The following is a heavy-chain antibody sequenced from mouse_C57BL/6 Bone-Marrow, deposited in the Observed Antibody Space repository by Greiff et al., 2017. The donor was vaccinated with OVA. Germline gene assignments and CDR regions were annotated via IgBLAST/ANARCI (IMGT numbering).Heavy chain of an antibody. D-gene: IGHD1-1*01. Sequence: EVKLMESGPGLVKPSQSLSLTCSVTGYSITSGYYWNWIRQFPGNKLEWMGYISYDGSNNYNPSLKNRIPITRDTSKNQFFLKLNSVTTEDTAAYYCARYYYGRGYFDVWGTGTTVTVSS. CDR1: GYSITSGYY. J-gene: IGHJ1*03. CDR2: ISYDGSN. V-gene: IGHV3-6*01. CDR3: ARYYYGRGYFDV.